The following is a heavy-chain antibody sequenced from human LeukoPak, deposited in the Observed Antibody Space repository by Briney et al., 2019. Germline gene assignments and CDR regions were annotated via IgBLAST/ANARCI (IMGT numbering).Heavy chain of an antibody. Sequence: SETLSLTCTVSGGSISSYYWSWIRQPPGKGLEWIGYIYYSGSTNYNPSLKSRVTISVDTSKNQFSLKLSSVTAADTAVYYCARGDYYYYMDVWGKGTTVTISS. J-gene: IGHJ6*03. V-gene: IGHV4-59*01. CDR1: GGSISSYY. CDR3: ARGDYYYYMDV. CDR2: IYYSGST.